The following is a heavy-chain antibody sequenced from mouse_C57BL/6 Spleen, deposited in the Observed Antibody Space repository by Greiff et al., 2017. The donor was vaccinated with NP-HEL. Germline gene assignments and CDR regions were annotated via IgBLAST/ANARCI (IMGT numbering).Heavy chain of an antibody. D-gene: IGHD1-1*01. J-gene: IGHJ2*01. CDR3: ARGALRSYFDY. Sequence: VQLQQSGPELVKPGASVKISCKASGYSFTGYYMNWVKQSPEKSLEWIGEINPSTGGTTYNQKFKAKATLTVDKSSSTAYMQLKSLTSEDSAVYYCARGALRSYFDYWGQGTTLTVSS. CDR1: GYSFTGYY. CDR2: INPSTGGT. V-gene: IGHV1-42*01.